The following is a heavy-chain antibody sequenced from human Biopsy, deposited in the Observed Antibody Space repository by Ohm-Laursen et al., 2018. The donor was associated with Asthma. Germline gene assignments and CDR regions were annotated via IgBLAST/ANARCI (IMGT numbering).Heavy chain of an antibody. D-gene: IGHD3-3*01. CDR1: GYNFISFA. CDR3: AWPDMVASIFRV. Sequence: SSVKVSCKASGYNFISFAIHWVRQAPGQRLEWMGRSNAGYGNTKYSQKFQGRLTITRDTSASTVYMELSALTSEDTAVYFCAWPDMVASIFRVWGQGTLVTVSS. J-gene: IGHJ4*02. V-gene: IGHV1-3*01. CDR2: SNAGYGNT.